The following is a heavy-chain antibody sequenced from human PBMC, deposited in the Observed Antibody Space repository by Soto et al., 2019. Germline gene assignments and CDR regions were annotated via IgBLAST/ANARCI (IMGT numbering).Heavy chain of an antibody. V-gene: IGHV4-39*02. CDR3: ATVLVGATRHPDSDS. D-gene: IGHD2-15*01. Sequence: PSETLSLTCTVSGGSINNNNYYWAWIRQPPGKGLSWIASIYYDGSTYYNSSLKSRVTISRDTSKNHFSLRLTSMTAADTAVYYCATVLVGATRHPDSDSWGQGTMVTVYS. CDR1: GGSINNNNYY. CDR2: IYYDGST. J-gene: IGHJ4*02.